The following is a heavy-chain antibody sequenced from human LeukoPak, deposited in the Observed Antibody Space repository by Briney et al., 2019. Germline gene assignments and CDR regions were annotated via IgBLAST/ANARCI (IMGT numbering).Heavy chain of an antibody. CDR2: IYSGGST. V-gene: IGHV3-53*01. CDR1: GFTFSSYA. Sequence: GGSLRLSCAASGFTFSSYAMHWVRQAPGKGLEWVSVIYSGGSTYYADSVKGRFTISRDNSKNTLYLQMNSLRAEDTAVYYCARPLEMATITDFDYWGQGTLVTVSS. D-gene: IGHD5-24*01. J-gene: IGHJ4*02. CDR3: ARPLEMATITDFDY.